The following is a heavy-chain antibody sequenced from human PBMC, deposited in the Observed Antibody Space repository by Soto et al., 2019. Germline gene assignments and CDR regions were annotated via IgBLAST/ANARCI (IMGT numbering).Heavy chain of an antibody. V-gene: IGHV1-18*04. CDR3: ARKMGTARGWLDP. Sequence: ASVKVSCKASGYAFSNYGVSWVRQAPGQGLEWMGWVRDHTGKTDYAQKFQDRVTMTIDTSTRTAHMELRGLRPDDTAVYFCARKMGTARGWLDPWGQGTLVTVSS. D-gene: IGHD1-7*01. CDR1: GYAFSNYG. CDR2: VRDHTGKT. J-gene: IGHJ5*02.